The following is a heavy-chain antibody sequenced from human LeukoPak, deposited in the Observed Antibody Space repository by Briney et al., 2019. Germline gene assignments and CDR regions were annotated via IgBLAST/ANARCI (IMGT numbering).Heavy chain of an antibody. Sequence: SQTLSLTCTVSGGSISSRGYYWSWIRQPPGKGLEWIGYIYHSGSTYYNPSLKSRVTISVDRSKNQFSLKLSSVTAADTAVYYCAQSHYGGNPYYFDYWGQGTLVTVSS. D-gene: IGHD4-23*01. J-gene: IGHJ4*02. V-gene: IGHV4-30-2*01. CDR3: AQSHYGGNPYYFDY. CDR1: GGSISSRGYY. CDR2: IYHSGST.